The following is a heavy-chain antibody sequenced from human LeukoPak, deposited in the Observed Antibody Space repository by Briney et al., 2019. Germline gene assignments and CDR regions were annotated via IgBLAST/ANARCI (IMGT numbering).Heavy chain of an antibody. J-gene: IGHJ4*02. V-gene: IGHV3-30*04. CDR3: ARPSPPGDGYNPSDQ. CDR1: GFAFDDYA. D-gene: IGHD5-24*01. Sequence: GGSLRLSCAASGFAFDDYAMHWVRQAPGKGLEWVAVISNDERNKYYAESVKGRFTISRDNSNSMVYLQMTSLRLEDTAVYYCARPSPPGDGYNPSDQWGQGSLVIVSS. CDR2: ISNDERNK.